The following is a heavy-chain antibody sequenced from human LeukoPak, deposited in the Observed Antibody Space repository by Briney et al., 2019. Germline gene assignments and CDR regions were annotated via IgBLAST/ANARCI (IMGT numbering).Heavy chain of an antibody. V-gene: IGHV5-51*01. CDR3: ARLRGNIWPGTFDI. CDR1: GYIFTNYW. J-gene: IGHJ3*02. D-gene: IGHD3/OR15-3a*01. Sequence: GESPKISCKGSGYIFTNYWIAWVRQMPGKGLEWMGIIYPGDSDTRYSPSFQGQVTISADKSISTAYLQWSSLKASDTATYYCARLRGNIWPGTFDIWGQGTMVTVSS. CDR2: IYPGDSDT.